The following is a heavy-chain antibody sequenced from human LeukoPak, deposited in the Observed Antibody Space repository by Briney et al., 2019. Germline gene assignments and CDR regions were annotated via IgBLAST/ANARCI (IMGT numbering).Heavy chain of an antibody. CDR1: GFTFSSYG. CDR2: ISYDGSNK. Sequence: GGSLRVSCAASGFTFSSYGMHWVRQAPGKGLEWVAVISYDGSNKFYADSVKGRFTISRDNSKNTLYLQMNSLRAEDTAVYYCAREALGGGGYWGQGTLVTVSS. J-gene: IGHJ4*02. D-gene: IGHD3-10*01. CDR3: AREALGGGGY. V-gene: IGHV3-30*03.